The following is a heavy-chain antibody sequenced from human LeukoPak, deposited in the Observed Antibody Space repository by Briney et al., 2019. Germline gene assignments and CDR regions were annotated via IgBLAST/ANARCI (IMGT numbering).Heavy chain of an antibody. Sequence: GGSLRLSRAASGFTFSSYTMSWVRQAPGKGLEWVSAISGSGGSTYYADSVKGRFTISRDNSKNTLYLQMNSLRAEDTAVYYCAAHRITMIVVAKYYFDYWGQGTLVTVSS. J-gene: IGHJ4*02. CDR3: AAHRITMIVVAKYYFDY. CDR2: ISGSGGST. CDR1: GFTFSSYT. V-gene: IGHV3-23*01. D-gene: IGHD3-22*01.